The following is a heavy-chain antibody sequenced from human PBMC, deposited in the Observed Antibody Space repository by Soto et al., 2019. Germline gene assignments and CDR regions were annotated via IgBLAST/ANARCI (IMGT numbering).Heavy chain of an antibody. Sequence: GASVKVSCKASGYTFTSYYMHWVRQAPGQGHERMGIINPSGGSTSYAQKIQGRVTMTRDTSTSIVYMELSSLRFEDTAVCYCSRAVYSSSRYYYYYYGMDVWGQGTTVTVSS. CDR1: GYTFTSYY. J-gene: IGHJ6*02. CDR3: SRAVYSSSRYYYYYYGMDV. D-gene: IGHD6-13*01. V-gene: IGHV1-46*01. CDR2: INPSGGST.